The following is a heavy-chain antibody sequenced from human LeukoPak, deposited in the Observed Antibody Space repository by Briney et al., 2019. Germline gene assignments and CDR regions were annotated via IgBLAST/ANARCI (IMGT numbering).Heavy chain of an antibody. D-gene: IGHD5-18*01. CDR1: GGSISSYY. J-gene: IGHJ4*02. CDR2: IYYSGST. V-gene: IGHV4-59*12. CDR3: AGYRSGRNY. Sequence: SETLSLTCTVSGGSISSYYWSWIRQPPGKGLEWIGYIYYSGSTNYNPSLKSRVTISVDTSKNQFSLKLSSVTAADTAVYYCAGYRSGRNYWGQGTLVTVSS.